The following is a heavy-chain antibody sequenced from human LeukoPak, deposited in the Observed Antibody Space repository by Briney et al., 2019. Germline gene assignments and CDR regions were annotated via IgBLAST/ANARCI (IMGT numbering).Heavy chain of an antibody. Sequence: ASVKVSCKASGYTFTSYYMHWVRQAPGQGLEWMGIINPNRGSTSYAQKFQGRVTMTRDMSTSTVYMELSSLRSEDTAVYYCAREAITFFGVGRTQTTDGPHRFDPWGQGTLVTVSS. CDR2: INPNRGST. V-gene: IGHV1-46*01. D-gene: IGHD3-3*01. CDR3: AREAITFFGVGRTQTTDGPHRFDP. J-gene: IGHJ5*02. CDR1: GYTFTSYY.